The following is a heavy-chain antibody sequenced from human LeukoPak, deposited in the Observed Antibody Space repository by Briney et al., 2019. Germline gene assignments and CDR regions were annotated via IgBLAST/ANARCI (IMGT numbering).Heavy chain of an antibody. Sequence: PSETLSLTCAVYGGSFSGYYWSWIRQPPGKGLEWIGEINHRGSTNYNPSLKSRVTISVDTSKNQFSLKLSSVTAADMAVYYCARDNYDRTHAFDIWGQGTMVTVSS. CDR1: GGSFSGYY. J-gene: IGHJ3*02. D-gene: IGHD3-9*01. CDR2: INHRGST. V-gene: IGHV4-34*01. CDR3: ARDNYDRTHAFDI.